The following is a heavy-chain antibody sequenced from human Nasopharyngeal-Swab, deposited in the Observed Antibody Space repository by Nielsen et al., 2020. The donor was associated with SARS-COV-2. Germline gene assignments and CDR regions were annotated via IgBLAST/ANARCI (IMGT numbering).Heavy chain of an antibody. Sequence: GSLRLSCTVSGGSISSYYWSWIRQPAGKGLEWIGRIYTSVSTNYNPSLKSRVTMSVDTSKNQFSLKLSSVTAADTAVYYCARDRVVVAATWFDYWGQGTLVTVSS. CDR3: ARDRVVVAATWFDY. D-gene: IGHD2-15*01. CDR1: GGSISSYY. V-gene: IGHV4-4*07. J-gene: IGHJ4*02. CDR2: IYTSVST.